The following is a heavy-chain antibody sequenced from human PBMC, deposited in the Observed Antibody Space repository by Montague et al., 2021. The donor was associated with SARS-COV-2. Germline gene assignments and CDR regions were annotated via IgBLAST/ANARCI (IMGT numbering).Heavy chain of an antibody. CDR1: GGSISGYY. J-gene: IGHJ6*02. V-gene: IGHV4-59*01. CDR3: ARLLRSCTNGVCRTYYYYAMDV. D-gene: IGHD2-8*01. CDR2: IYYGGST. Sequence: SETLSLTCTVSGGSISGYYWSWIRQPPGKGLEWIGYIYYGGSTNYNPFPESGVTVSVDRSKNNVSLKLSSVTAADTAVYYCARLLRSCTNGVCRTYYYYAMDVWGQGTTVTASS.